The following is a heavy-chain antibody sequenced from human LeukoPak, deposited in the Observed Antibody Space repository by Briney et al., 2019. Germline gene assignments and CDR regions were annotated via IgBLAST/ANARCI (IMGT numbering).Heavy chain of an antibody. CDR2: ISGSGGST. Sequence: GGSLRLSCAASGFTFSSYAMSWVRQAPGKGLEWVSAISGSGGSTYYADSVKGRFTISRDNSKNTLYLQMNSLRAEDTAVYYCAKGWMGSSWSRHFDYWGQGTLVTVSS. CDR1: GFTFSSYA. D-gene: IGHD6-13*01. J-gene: IGHJ4*02. V-gene: IGHV3-23*01. CDR3: AKGWMGSSWSRHFDY.